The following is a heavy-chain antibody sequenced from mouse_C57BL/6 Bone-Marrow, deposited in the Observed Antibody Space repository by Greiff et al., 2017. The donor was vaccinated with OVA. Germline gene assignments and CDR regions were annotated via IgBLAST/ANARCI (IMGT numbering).Heavy chain of an antibody. V-gene: IGHV14-4*01. J-gene: IGHJ2*01. CDR3: TRWLLPYFDY. D-gene: IGHD2-3*01. Sequence: VQLQQSGAELVRPGASVKLSCTASGFHIQDDYMHWVKQRPEQGLEWIGWIDPETGDTEYASKFQGKATITADTSSNTAYLQLSSLTSEDTAVYYCTRWLLPYFDYWGQGTTLTVSS. CDR2: IDPETGDT. CDR1: GFHIQDDY.